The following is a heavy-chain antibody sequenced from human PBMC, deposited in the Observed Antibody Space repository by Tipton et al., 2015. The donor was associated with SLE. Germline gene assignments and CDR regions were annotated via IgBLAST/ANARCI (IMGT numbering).Heavy chain of an antibody. CDR3: AGVSRDAFEI. CDR2: TYYRSKWLS. V-gene: IGHV6-1*01. J-gene: IGHJ3*02. D-gene: IGHD5/OR15-5a*01. Sequence: GLVKPSQTLSLTCAISGDSVSGNTAAWNWIRLSPSRGLEWLGRTYYRSKWLSDYAPSVKSRIIISPDTSKNQFSLQLNYVTPEDTAVYYCAGVSRDAFEIWGQGTMVTVSS. CDR1: GDSVSGNTAA.